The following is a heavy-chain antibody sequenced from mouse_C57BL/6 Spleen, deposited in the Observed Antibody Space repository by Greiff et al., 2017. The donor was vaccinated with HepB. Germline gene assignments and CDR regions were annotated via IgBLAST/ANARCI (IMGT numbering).Heavy chain of an antibody. CDR2: IYPGSGNT. V-gene: IGHV1-76*01. CDR3: ARWGGGYYGYYAMDY. CDR1: GYTFTDYY. J-gene: IGHJ4*01. Sequence: QVQLQQSGAELVRPGASVKLSCKASGYTFTDYYINWVKQRPGQGLEWIARIYPGSGNTYYNEKFKGKATLTAEKSSSTAYMQLSSLTSEDSAVYVGARWGGGYYGYYAMDYWGQGTSVTVSS. D-gene: IGHD1-1*01.